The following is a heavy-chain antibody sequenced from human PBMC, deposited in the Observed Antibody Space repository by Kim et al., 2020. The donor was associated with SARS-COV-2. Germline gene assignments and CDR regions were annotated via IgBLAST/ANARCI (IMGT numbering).Heavy chain of an antibody. CDR2: INTNTGNP. V-gene: IGHV7-4-1*02. CDR3: ARGLYSGTWNYGMDV. J-gene: IGHJ6*02. Sequence: ASVKVSCKASGYTFTSHAMNWVRQDPGQGLEWMGWINTNTGNPTYAQDFTGRFVFSLDTSVSEAYLQISSLKAEDTAVYYCARGLYSGTWNYGMDVWGQGTAVTVAS. CDR1: GYTFTSHA. D-gene: IGHD6-13*01.